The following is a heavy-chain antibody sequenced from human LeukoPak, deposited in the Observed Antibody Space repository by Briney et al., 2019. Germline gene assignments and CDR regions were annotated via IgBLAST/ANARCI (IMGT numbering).Heavy chain of an antibody. J-gene: IGHJ4*02. CDR1: GFTFDDYA. D-gene: IGHD6-13*01. CDR2: ISWNSGSI. CDR3: AKDMESSFGRAAAGFDY. Sequence: PGRSLRLSCAASGFTFDDYAMHWVRQAPGKGLEWVSGISWNSGSIGYADSVKGRFTISRDNAKNSLYLQMNSLRAEDTALYYCAKDMESSFGRAAAGFDYWGQGTLVTVSS. V-gene: IGHV3-9*01.